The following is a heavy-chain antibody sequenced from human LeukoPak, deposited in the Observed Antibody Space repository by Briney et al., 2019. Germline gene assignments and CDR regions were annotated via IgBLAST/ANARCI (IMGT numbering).Heavy chain of an antibody. Sequence: GASVKVSCKASGGTFSSYAISWVRQAPGQGLEWMGGIIPIFGTANYAQKFQGRVTITADESTSTAYMELSSLRSEDTAVYYCASGGYSYYYFDHWGQGTLVTVSS. CDR1: GGTFSSYA. V-gene: IGHV1-69*13. J-gene: IGHJ4*02. CDR2: IIPIFGTA. CDR3: ASGGYSYYYFDH. D-gene: IGHD5-18*01.